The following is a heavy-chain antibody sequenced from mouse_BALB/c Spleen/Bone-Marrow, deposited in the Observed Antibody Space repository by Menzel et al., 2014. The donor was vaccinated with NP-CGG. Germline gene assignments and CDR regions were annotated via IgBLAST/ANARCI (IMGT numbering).Heavy chain of an antibody. D-gene: IGHD2-4*01. Sequence: LVEPGPELVKPGASVKISCKASGYSFTGYFMNWVMQSHGKSLEWIGRINPYNGDTFYNQKFKGKATLTVDKSSSTAHMELRSLASEDSAVYYCARDYYDYYFDYWGQGTTLTVSS. J-gene: IGHJ2*01. CDR3: ARDYYDYYFDY. CDR1: GYSFTGYF. V-gene: IGHV1-20*02. CDR2: INPYNGDT.